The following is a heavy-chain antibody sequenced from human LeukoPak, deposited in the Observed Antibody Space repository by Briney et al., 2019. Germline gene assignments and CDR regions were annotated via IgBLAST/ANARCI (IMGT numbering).Heavy chain of an antibody. CDR2: IIPMFGTA. Sequence: SVKVSCKASGGTFSSYAISWVRQAPGQGLEWMGGIIPMFGTANYAQKFQGRVTITADKSTSTAYMELSSLRSEDTAVCYCARDPPGRPYSSSSYGWGQGTLVTVSS. V-gene: IGHV1-69*06. D-gene: IGHD6-6*01. CDR1: GGTFSSYA. J-gene: IGHJ4*02. CDR3: ARDPPGRPYSSSSYG.